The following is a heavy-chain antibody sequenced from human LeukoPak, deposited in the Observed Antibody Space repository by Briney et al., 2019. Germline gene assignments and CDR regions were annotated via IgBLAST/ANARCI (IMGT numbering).Heavy chain of an antibody. CDR2: INAGNGNT. J-gene: IGHJ4*02. CDR1: GYTFTSYA. V-gene: IGHV1-3*01. Sequence: GASVKVSCKASGYTFTSYAMHWVRQAPGQRLEWMGWINAGNGNTKYSQKFQGRVTITRDTSASTAYMELSSLRSEDTAVYYCARGIAAAGTLGIDYWGQGTLVTVSS. D-gene: IGHD6-13*01. CDR3: ARGIAAAGTLGIDY.